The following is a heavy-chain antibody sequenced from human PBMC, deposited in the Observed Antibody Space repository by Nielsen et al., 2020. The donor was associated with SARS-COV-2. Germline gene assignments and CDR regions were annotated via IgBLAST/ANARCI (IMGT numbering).Heavy chain of an antibody. D-gene: IGHD2-15*01. Sequence: GESLKISCAASGFTFSSYAMSWVRQAPGKGLEWVSAISGSGGSTYYADSVKGRFTISRDNSKNTLYLQMNSLRAEDTAVYYCAKDHILGGSVYNWFDPWGQGTLVTVSS. CDR3: AKDHILGGSVYNWFDP. CDR2: ISGSGGST. V-gene: IGHV3-23*01. J-gene: IGHJ5*02. CDR1: GFTFSSYA.